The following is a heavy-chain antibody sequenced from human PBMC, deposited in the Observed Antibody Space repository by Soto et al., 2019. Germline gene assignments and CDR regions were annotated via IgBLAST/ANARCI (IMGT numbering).Heavy chain of an antibody. CDR1: GYTFTSYG. J-gene: IGHJ4*02. D-gene: IGHD3-22*01. CDR2: LRAYNGNT. V-gene: IGHV1-18*04. CDR3: ARGYYDSSGYPD. Sequence: GASVKVSCKASGYTFTSYGSSWVRLAPGQGLEWMGWLRAYNGNTNYPQKLQGRVTMTTDTSTSTAYMELRSLRSDDTAVYYCARGYYDSSGYPDWGQGTLVTVSS.